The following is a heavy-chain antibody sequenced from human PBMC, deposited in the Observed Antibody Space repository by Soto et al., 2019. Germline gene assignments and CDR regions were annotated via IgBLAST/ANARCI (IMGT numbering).Heavy chain of an antibody. J-gene: IGHJ5*02. D-gene: IGHD2-15*01. CDR3: ARDSLVVAAYFEDNWFDP. Sequence: GGSLRLSCAASGFTFSSYGMHWVRQAPGKGLEWVAVIWYDGSNKYYADSVKGRFTISRDNSKNTLYLQMNSLRAEDTAVYYCARDSLVVAAYFEDNWFDPWGQGTLVTVSS. V-gene: IGHV3-33*01. CDR1: GFTFSSYG. CDR2: IWYDGSNK.